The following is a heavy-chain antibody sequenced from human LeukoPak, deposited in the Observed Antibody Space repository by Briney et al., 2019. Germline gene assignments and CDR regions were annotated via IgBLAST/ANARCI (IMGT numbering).Heavy chain of an antibody. CDR2: IISSGTTT. CDR1: GFTFSSYA. J-gene: IGHJ4*02. V-gene: IGHV3-23*01. Sequence: PGGSLRLSCAASGFTFSSYAMTWVRQPPGKGLEWVSAIISSGTTTYYADSVKGRFTISRDNSKNTLCLQTNSLRAEETGVYYCAKGFSSYTSSSAGADYWGQGTLVTVSS. D-gene: IGHD6-6*01. CDR3: AKGFSSYTSSSAGADY.